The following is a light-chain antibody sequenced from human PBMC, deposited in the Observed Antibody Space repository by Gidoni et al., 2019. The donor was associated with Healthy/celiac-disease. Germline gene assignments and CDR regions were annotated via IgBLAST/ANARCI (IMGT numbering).Light chain of an antibody. CDR2: EVS. CDR1: SSDVGGYKY. Sequence: QSALTQPASVSGSPGQAITITCTGTSSDVGGYKYVSWYQRHQCKAPKLMIYEVSNRTSGVSNRFSGSKSGNTASLTISGLQAEDEADYYCSSYTSSSTLGVVFGGGTKLTVL. J-gene: IGLJ3*02. V-gene: IGLV2-14*01. CDR3: SSYTSSSTLGVV.